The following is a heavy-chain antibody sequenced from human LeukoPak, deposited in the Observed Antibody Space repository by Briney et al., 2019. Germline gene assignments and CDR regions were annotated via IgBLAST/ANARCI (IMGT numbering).Heavy chain of an antibody. CDR2: ISYDGSDT. V-gene: IGHV3-30*04. CDR3: AKAALVNPGGAFDI. CDR1: GFTFSIYA. D-gene: IGHD6-13*01. Sequence: PGGSLRLSCAASGFTFSIYAIHWVRQAPGKGLEWVAVISYDGSDTYYADSVKGRFTISRDNSKNTLYLQMNSLRAEDTAVYYCAKAALVNPGGAFDIWGQGTMVTVSS. J-gene: IGHJ3*02.